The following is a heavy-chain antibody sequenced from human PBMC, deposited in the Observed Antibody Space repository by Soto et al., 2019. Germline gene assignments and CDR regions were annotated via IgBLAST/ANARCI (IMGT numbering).Heavy chain of an antibody. J-gene: IGHJ4*02. D-gene: IGHD2-2*01. CDR2: FSGSGGTT. V-gene: IGHV3-23*01. CDR1: GFTFSSYA. CDR3: AKDSSSVPAAFDY. Sequence: GGSLRLSCAASGFTFSSYAMSWVRQAPGKGLEWVSTFSGSGGTTYYTDSVKGRFTISRDNSKNTLYLQMKSLRAGDTAVYFCAKDSSSVPAAFDYWGKGTLVTVSS.